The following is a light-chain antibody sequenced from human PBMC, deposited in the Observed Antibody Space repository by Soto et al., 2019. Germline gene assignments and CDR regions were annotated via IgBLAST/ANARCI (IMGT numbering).Light chain of an antibody. J-gene: IGLJ3*02. Sequence: QSALTQPASVSGSPGQSITISCTETSSDVGNYNYVSWYQQHPGKAPKLMIYEVSNRPSGVSNRFSGSKSGNTASLTISGLQAEDEADYYCSSYTNSSTLWVFGGGTQLTVL. CDR1: SSDVGNYNY. V-gene: IGLV2-14*01. CDR3: SSYTNSSTLWV. CDR2: EVS.